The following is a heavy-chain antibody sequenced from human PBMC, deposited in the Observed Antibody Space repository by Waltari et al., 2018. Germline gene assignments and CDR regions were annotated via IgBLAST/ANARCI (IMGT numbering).Heavy chain of an antibody. CDR3: ARDRTVPEEYGMDV. D-gene: IGHD2-2*01. Sequence: QVQLQQSGPGLVKPSETLSLTCTVSGGPMGSSYWSWIRQPAGKGLEWIGRIYTHGSTNYNPSLSSRLTLSVDTSKRQFSLKLSSVTAADTAVYYCARDRTVPEEYGMDVWGQGTTVTVSS. CDR1: GGPMGSSY. CDR2: IYTHGST. J-gene: IGHJ6*02. V-gene: IGHV4-4*07.